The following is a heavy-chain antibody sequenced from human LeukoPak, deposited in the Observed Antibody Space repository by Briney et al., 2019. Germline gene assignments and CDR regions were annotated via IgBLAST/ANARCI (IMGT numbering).Heavy chain of an antibody. D-gene: IGHD3-22*01. CDR3: ARVGITMIVVPTNFDY. Sequence: TSETLSLTCTASGGSISSSSYYWGWIRQPPGKGLEWIGSIYYSGSTYYNPSLKSRVTISVDTSKNQFSLKLSSVTAADTAVYYCARVGITMIVVPTNFDYWGQGTLVTVSS. J-gene: IGHJ4*02. V-gene: IGHV4-39*07. CDR2: IYYSGST. CDR1: GGSISSSSYY.